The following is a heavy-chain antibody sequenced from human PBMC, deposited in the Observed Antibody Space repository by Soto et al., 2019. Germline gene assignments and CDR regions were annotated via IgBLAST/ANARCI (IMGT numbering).Heavy chain of an antibody. V-gene: IGHV1-8*01. Sequence: QVQLVQSGAEVKKPGASVKVSCKASGYTFTSNDIYWLRQAPGQGPEWMGWMNPKSGDARYAQKFQDRLIMTRDTSITTAYMELTSLTSEDTALYYCARGRPGGGVKRSWFDPWGQGTLVTVSS. CDR1: GYTFTSND. D-gene: IGHD2-8*02. J-gene: IGHJ5*02. CDR3: ARGRPGGGVKRSWFDP. CDR2: MNPKSGDA.